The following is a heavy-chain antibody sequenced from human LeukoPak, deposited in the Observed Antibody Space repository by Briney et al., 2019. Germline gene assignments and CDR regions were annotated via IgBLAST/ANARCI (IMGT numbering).Heavy chain of an antibody. V-gene: IGHV4-39*07. CDR2: IYYGSVFYSVST. CDR1: DGSISSSSYY. J-gene: IGHJ5*02. D-gene: IGHD1-7*01. CDR3: ARDSGTTGEVKFDP. Sequence: PSETLSLTCTVSDGSISSSSYYWGWIRQPPGKGLEWIGSIYYGSVFYSVSTYYNPSLKSRVTMSGDTSKNQFSLKLSSVTAADTAVYYCARDSGTTGEVKFDPWGQGTLVTVSS.